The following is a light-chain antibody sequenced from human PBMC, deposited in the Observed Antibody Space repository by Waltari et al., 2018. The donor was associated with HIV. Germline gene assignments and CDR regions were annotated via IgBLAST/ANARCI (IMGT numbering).Light chain of an antibody. CDR2: EAS. J-gene: IGKJ2*01. V-gene: IGKV2D-29*02. CDR1: QSLKHTDGKTY. CDR3: MQSLHLLYT. Sequence: VMTQTPPSLSVTPGQPASFSCHYSQSLKHTDGKTYLYWYLQRPGQSPQVLIYEASKRYAGVPDRFSGSGSGTHFTLKIARVEAEDVGSYYCMQSLHLLYTFGQGTKLNFK.